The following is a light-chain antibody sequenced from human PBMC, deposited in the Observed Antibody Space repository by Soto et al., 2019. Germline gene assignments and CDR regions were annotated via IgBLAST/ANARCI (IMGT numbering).Light chain of an antibody. CDR3: SSYGGSRAV. V-gene: IGLV2-14*01. CDR1: SSDVGGYNY. J-gene: IGLJ7*01. CDR2: EVS. Sequence: QSVLTQPASVSGSPGQSITISCTGTSSDVGGYNYVSWYQQHPGKAPKLMIYEVSNRPSGVSNRFSGSKSGNTASLTISGLQAEDEADYYCSSYGGSRAVFGGGTQLTVL.